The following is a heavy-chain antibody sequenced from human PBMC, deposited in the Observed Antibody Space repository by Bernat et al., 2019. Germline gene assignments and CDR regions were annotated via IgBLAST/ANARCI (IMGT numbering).Heavy chain of an antibody. J-gene: IGHJ3*02. CDR3: TRDGGGGAFDI. CDR1: GFTFGDYA. CDR2: TGTKAYGGTT. D-gene: IGHD3-16*01. V-gene: IGHV3-49*05. Sequence: EVQLVESGGGLVKPGRSLTLSCTTSGFTFGDYAMSWFRQAPGKGLAWVGFTGTKAYGGTTEYAASVKSRFTISRDDSKSIAYLQMNSLETEDTAVYYCTRDGGGGAFDIWGQGTLVTVSS.